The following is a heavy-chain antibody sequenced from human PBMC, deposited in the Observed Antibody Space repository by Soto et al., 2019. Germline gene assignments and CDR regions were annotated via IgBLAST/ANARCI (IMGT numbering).Heavy chain of an antibody. Sequence: QVQLQQWGAGLLKPSETLSLTCAVYGGSFSGYYWSWIRQPPGKGLEWIGEINHSGSTNYNPSLKRRVTISVDTSKNQFSLKLSSVTAADTAVYYCARRRVTFFGVPRGGMDVWGQGTTVTVSS. CDR2: INHSGST. V-gene: IGHV4-34*01. D-gene: IGHD3-3*01. J-gene: IGHJ6*02. CDR3: ARRRVTFFGVPRGGMDV. CDR1: GGSFSGYY.